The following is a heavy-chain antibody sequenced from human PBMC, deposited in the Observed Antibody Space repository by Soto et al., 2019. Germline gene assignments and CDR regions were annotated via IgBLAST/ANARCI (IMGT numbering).Heavy chain of an antibody. CDR1: GFTFSTYN. Sequence: PGGSLRLSCAASGFTFSTYNMNWVRQAPGKGLEWVSYISDSSSTIHYADSVKGRFTISRDNAKNSLYLQMNSLRAEDTALYYCAKETYYYDSSGYYYFYYFDYWGQGTLVTVSS. J-gene: IGHJ4*02. CDR2: ISDSSSTI. D-gene: IGHD3-22*01. CDR3: AKETYYYDSSGYYYFYYFDY. V-gene: IGHV3-48*04.